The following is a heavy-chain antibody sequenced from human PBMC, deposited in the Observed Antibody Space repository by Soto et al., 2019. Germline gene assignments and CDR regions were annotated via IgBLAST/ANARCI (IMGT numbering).Heavy chain of an antibody. CDR3: ARVRGAAGTGPLPGDY. V-gene: IGHV1-18*01. CDR1: GYTFTSYG. Sequence: QVQLVQSGAEVKKPGASVKVSCKASGYTFTSYGISWVRQAPGQGLEWMGWISAYNGNTNYAQKLQGRVTMTTDTXTXXAYMELRSLRSDDTAVYYCARVRGAAGTGPLPGDYWGQGTLVTVSS. J-gene: IGHJ4*02. CDR2: ISAYNGNT. D-gene: IGHD6-13*01.